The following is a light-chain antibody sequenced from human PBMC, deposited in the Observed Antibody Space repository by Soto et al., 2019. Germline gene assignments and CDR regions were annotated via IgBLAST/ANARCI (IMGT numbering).Light chain of an antibody. V-gene: IGLV1-44*01. Sequence: QSVLTQSPSASGTPGQRVTISCSASTSNFVSNSVSWYQHVPGTAPKLLISRNHQRPSGVPDRFSGSKSATSASLAISGLQSEDEADYYCAAWDDSLNGPVFGGGTKVTVL. CDR1: TSNFVSNS. J-gene: IGLJ2*01. CDR3: AAWDDSLNGPV. CDR2: RNH.